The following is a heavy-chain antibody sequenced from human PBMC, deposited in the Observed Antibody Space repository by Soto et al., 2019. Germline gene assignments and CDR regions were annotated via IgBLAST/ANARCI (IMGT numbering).Heavy chain of an antibody. J-gene: IGHJ4*02. CDR1: GGSFSGYY. Sequence: SETLSLTCAVYGGSFSGYYWSWIRQPPGKGLEWIGEINHSGSTNYNPSLKSRVTISVDTSKNQFSLKLSSVTAADTAVYYCAREAIVATTIDYFDYWGQGTLVTVSS. CDR2: INHSGST. V-gene: IGHV4-34*01. CDR3: AREAIVATTIDYFDY. D-gene: IGHD5-12*01.